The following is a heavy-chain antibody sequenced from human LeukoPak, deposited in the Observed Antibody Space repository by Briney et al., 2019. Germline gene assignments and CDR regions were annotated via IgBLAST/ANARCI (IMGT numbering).Heavy chain of an antibody. J-gene: IGHJ5*02. Sequence: ASVKVSCKTSGYTFTNYAMHWVRQAPGQRLEWMGWINAGNGNTKSSQKFQGRATITRDTSASTAYMELSSLRSEDTAVYYCARGTMAPNWFDPWGQGTLVTVSS. CDR3: ARGTMAPNWFDP. CDR2: INAGNGNT. CDR1: GYTFTNYA. D-gene: IGHD1-1*01. V-gene: IGHV1-3*01.